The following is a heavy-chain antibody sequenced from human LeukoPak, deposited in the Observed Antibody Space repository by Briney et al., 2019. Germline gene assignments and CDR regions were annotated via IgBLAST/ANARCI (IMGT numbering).Heavy chain of an antibody. D-gene: IGHD3-10*01. J-gene: IGHJ3*02. CDR2: IYYSGST. Sequence: SETLSLTCTVSGGSISSYYWSWIRQPPGKGLEWIGYIYYSGSTNYNPSLKSRVTISVDTSKNQFSLKLSSVTAADTAVYYCARGIPRVYAFDIWGQGTMVTVSS. CDR1: GGSISSYY. CDR3: ARGIPRVYAFDI. V-gene: IGHV4-59*01.